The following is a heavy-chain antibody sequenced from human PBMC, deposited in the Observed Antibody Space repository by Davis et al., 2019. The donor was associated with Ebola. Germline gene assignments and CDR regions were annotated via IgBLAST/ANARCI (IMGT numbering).Heavy chain of an antibody. D-gene: IGHD4-11*01. J-gene: IGHJ5*02. CDR2: IYYGVNT. V-gene: IGHV4-59*01. CDR3: ARSLTTRDLNWFDP. Sequence: SETLSLTCTVSDASISAYCWSWIRQPPGKGLEWIGHIYYGVNTNYNPSLKSRVTISVDTSKNQFSLKLSSVTAADTAVYYCARSLTTRDLNWFDPWGQGTLVTVSS. CDR1: DASISAYC.